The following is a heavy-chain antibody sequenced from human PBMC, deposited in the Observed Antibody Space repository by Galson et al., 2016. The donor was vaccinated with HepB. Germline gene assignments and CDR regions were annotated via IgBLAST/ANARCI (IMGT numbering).Heavy chain of an antibody. V-gene: IGHV4-59*01. Sequence: EPLSLTCIVSGDSINTYYWSWIRQSPGKGLEWMGYISGSGVTNYNPSLKGRVTISVDTSKNQFSLKLSSVTAADTAVYYCASSGYYSRFDYWGQGTLVTVSS. CDR2: ISGSGVT. CDR3: ASSGYYSRFDY. J-gene: IGHJ4*02. D-gene: IGHD3-22*01. CDR1: GDSINTYY.